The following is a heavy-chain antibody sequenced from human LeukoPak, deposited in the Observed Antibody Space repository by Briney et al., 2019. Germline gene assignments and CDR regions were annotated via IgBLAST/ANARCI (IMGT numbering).Heavy chain of an antibody. D-gene: IGHD4-17*01. CDR3: ARHIYGDHPYYYGMDV. J-gene: IGHJ6*04. Sequence: GESLKISCKGSGYSFTSYWISWVHQMPGKGLEWMGRIDPSDSYTNYSPSFQGHVTISADKSISTAYLQWSSLKASDTAMYYCARHIYGDHPYYYGMDVWGKGTTVTVSS. CDR2: IDPSDSYT. CDR1: GYSFTSYW. V-gene: IGHV5-10-1*01.